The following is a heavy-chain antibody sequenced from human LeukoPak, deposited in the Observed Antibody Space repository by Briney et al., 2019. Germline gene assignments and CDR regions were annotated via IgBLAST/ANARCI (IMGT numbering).Heavy chain of an antibody. Sequence: PGGSLRLSCAASGFAFHDYWMNWFRQAPGKGLEWVANINDDGGERNYEASAKGRFTISRDNLKNTLYLQMNSLRAEDTAVYFCARRGVVIRVILVGFHKEAYYFDSWGQGALVTVSS. J-gene: IGHJ4*02. CDR3: ARRGVVIRVILVGFHKEAYYFDS. D-gene: IGHD3-10*01. CDR2: INDDGGER. CDR1: GFAFHDYW. V-gene: IGHV3-7*03.